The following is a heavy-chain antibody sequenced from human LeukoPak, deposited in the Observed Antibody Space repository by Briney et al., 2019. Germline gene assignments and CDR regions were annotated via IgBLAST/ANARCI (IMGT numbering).Heavy chain of an antibody. CDR2: IYYSGST. CDR3: ARSSRDAFDI. Sequence: SETLSLTCTVSGGYISSYYWSWIRRPPGKGLEWIGYIYYSGSTNYNPSLKSRVTISVDTSKNQFSLKLSSVTAADTAVYYCARSSRDAFDIWGQGTMVTVSS. J-gene: IGHJ3*02. CDR1: GGYISSYY. V-gene: IGHV4-59*01.